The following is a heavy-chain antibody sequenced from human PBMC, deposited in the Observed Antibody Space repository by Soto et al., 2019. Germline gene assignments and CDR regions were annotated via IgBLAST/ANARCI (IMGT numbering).Heavy chain of an antibody. D-gene: IGHD2-15*01. J-gene: IGHJ4*02. V-gene: IGHV3-23*01. Sequence: EVQLLESGGGGVQPGGSLRLSCAASGFIFSDYAMTWVRQTPGKGLEWVSAITSSGSSTYFADSLKGRITIFRDNSKNALTIQMDRRIVQDTAIYNCARGVLGCVVSPFDSRGQGALVTVSS. CDR1: GFIFSDYA. CDR2: ITSSGSST. CDR3: ARGVLGCVVSPFDS.